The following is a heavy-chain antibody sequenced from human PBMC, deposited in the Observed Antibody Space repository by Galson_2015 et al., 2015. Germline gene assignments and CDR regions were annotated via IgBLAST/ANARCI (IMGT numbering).Heavy chain of an antibody. Sequence: SVKVSCKASGYTFTGYYMHWVRQAPGQGLEWMGWINPNSGGTNYAQKFQGWVTMTRDTSISTAYMELSRLRSDDTAVYYCARGVPGTHRDAFDIWGQGTMVTVSS. CDR2: INPNSGGT. D-gene: IGHD6-19*01. J-gene: IGHJ3*02. CDR1: GYTFTGYY. V-gene: IGHV1-2*04. CDR3: ARGVPGTHRDAFDI.